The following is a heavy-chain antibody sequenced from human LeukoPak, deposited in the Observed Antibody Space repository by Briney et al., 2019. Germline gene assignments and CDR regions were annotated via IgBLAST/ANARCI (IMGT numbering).Heavy chain of an antibody. Sequence: GGSLRLSCAASGFTFSSYSISWVRQAPGKGLEWISSISSSSSYIYYADSVKGRFTISRDNSKNTLYLQMNSLRAEDTAVYYCARRRGYSYGCFDYWGQGTLVTVSS. V-gene: IGHV3-21*04. CDR1: GFTFSSYS. CDR2: ISSSSSYI. CDR3: ARRRGYSYGCFDY. D-gene: IGHD5-18*01. J-gene: IGHJ4*02.